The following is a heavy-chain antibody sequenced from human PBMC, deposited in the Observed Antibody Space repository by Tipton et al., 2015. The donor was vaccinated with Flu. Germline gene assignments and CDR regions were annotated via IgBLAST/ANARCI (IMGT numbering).Heavy chain of an antibody. CDR1: GDSISSYY. Sequence: TLSLTCTVSGDSISSYYWSWIRQPAGKGLEWLGRIYTSGSTNYNPSLKSRVTMSGDTSKNQFSLKLSSVTAADTAVYYCARGRRPRRPVLAPPGYFDYWGQGTLVTVSS. D-gene: IGHD2-8*01. CDR3: ARGRRPRRPVLAPPGYFDY. J-gene: IGHJ4*02. V-gene: IGHV4-4*07. CDR2: IYTSGST.